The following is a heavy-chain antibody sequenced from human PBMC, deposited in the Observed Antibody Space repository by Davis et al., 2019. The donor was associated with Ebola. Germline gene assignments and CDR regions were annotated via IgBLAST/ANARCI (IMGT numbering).Heavy chain of an antibody. J-gene: IGHJ4*02. Sequence: SETLSLTCTVSGGSISSGGYYWSWIRQHPGKGLEWIGYIYYSGSTYYNPSLKSRVTISVDTSKNQFSLKLSSVTAADTAVYYCARDRITIFGVVIGFDYWGQGTLVTVSS. CDR2: IYYSGST. CDR3: ARDRITIFGVVIGFDY. D-gene: IGHD3-3*01. V-gene: IGHV4-31*03. CDR1: GGSISSGGYY.